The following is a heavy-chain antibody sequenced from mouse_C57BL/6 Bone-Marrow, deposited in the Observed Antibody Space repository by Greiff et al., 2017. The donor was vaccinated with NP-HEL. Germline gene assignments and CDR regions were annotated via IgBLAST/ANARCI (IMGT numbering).Heavy chain of an antibody. CDR2: IDPSDSYT. CDR3: AREGNYGSRGAMDD. V-gene: IGHV1-50*01. D-gene: IGHD1-1*01. J-gene: IGHJ4*01. CDR1: GYTFTSYW. Sequence: QVQLQQPGAELVKPGASVKLSCKASGYTFTSYWMQWVKQRPGQGLEWIGEIDPSDSYTNYNQKFKGKATLTVDTSSSTAYMQLSSLTSEDSAVYYCAREGNYGSRGAMDDWGQGTSVTVSS.